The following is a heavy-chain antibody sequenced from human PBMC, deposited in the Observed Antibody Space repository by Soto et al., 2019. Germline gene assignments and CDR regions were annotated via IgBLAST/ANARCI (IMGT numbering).Heavy chain of an antibody. CDR1: GFIFKNYA. V-gene: IGHV3-23*01. D-gene: IGHD3-3*01. J-gene: IGHJ4*02. CDR2: VGGGGATT. CDR3: AKVYDYWDNNRRFFDY. Sequence: EVQLLESGGGLIQPGGSLRLSCAGSGFIFKNYAMTWVRQTPGKGLEWVSAVGGGGATTYYADSVKGRFTISRDNSKNTLYLQMNSLSAEDTAIYYCAKVYDYWDNNRRFFDYWGQGTLVTVSS.